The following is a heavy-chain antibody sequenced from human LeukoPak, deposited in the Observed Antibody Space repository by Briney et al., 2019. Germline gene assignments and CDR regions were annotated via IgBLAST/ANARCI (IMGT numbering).Heavy chain of an antibody. V-gene: IGHV3-53*01. J-gene: IGHJ5*02. CDR3: ARVGGYYYDSSGYENWFDP. D-gene: IGHD3-22*01. CDR2: IYSGGST. Sequence: GGSLRLSCAASRFTFSNYWMAWVRQAPGKGLEWVSVIYSGGSTYYADSVKGRFTISRDNSKNTLYLQMNSLRAEDTAVYYCARVGGYYYDSSGYENWFDPWGQGTLVTVSS. CDR1: RFTFSNYW.